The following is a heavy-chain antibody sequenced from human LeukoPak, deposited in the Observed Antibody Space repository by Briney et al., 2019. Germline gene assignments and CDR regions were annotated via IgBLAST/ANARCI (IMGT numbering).Heavy chain of an antibody. CDR3: ARGRGWLRVDF. CDR2: IDDSGDT. CDR1: GFTLSVIN. Sequence: GASVKVSCKTSGFTLSVINLHWVRQAPGQGLEWMGRIDDSGDTYYADNFQGRVTMTRDTSINTVYMELDRLKSADTAVYYCARGRGWLRVDFWGQGTLVTVSS. D-gene: IGHD5-12*01. V-gene: IGHV1-2*06. J-gene: IGHJ4*02.